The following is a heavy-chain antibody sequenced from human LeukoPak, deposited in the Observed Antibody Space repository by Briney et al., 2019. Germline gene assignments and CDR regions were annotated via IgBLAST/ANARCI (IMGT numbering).Heavy chain of an antibody. Sequence: GGSLRLSCAASGFTFSSYNMNWVRQAPGKGLEWVSFISSSSTYIYYADSVKGRFTISRDNAKNSLYLQMNSLRAEDTAVYYCARANGGYSSNWFDPWGQGTLVTVSS. J-gene: IGHJ5*02. CDR1: GFTFSSYN. CDR2: ISSSSTYI. D-gene: IGHD5-18*01. V-gene: IGHV3-21*01. CDR3: ARANGGYSSNWFDP.